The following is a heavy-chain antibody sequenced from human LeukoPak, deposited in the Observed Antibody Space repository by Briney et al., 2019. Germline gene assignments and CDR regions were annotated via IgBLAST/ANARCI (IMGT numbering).Heavy chain of an antibody. D-gene: IGHD4-17*01. V-gene: IGHV3-30*04. CDR3: ARRSVTTFDY. CDR2: ISYDGSNK. CDR1: GFIFSSYA. J-gene: IGHJ4*02. Sequence: GRSLRLSCAASGFIFSSYAMHWVRQAPGKGLEWVAVISYDGSNKYYADSVKGRFTISRDNSKNTLYLQMSSLRADDTAVYYCARRSVTTFDYWGQGTLVTVSS.